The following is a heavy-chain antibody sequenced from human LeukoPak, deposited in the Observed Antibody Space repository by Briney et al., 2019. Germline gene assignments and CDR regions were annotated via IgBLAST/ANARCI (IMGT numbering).Heavy chain of an antibody. CDR1: GFTFSDSY. CDR2: ITSGGTSI. V-gene: IGHV3-11*01. J-gene: IGHJ3*02. D-gene: IGHD1-1*01. Sequence: GGSLRLSCVASGFTFSDSYIGWIRQAPGRGLEWVSYITSGGTSIYYADSVKGRFTISRVDAKNSLFLQMNSLRAEDSALYYCARLKRLPTGPDGFDIWGQGTMVTVSS. CDR3: ARLKRLPTGPDGFDI.